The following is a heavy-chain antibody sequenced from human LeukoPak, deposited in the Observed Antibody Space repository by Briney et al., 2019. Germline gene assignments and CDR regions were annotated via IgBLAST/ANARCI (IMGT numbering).Heavy chain of an antibody. D-gene: IGHD6-19*01. CDR3: ARGTSGGWYPTWFDP. CDR1: GGSISSYY. Sequence: SETLSLTCTVSGGSISSYYWSWIRQLPGKGLEWIGYIYHSGSTNYNPSLKSRVTISVDTSKNQSFMKLNSVTATDTALYYCARGTSGGWYPTWFDPWGQGTLVTVSS. CDR2: IYHSGST. J-gene: IGHJ5*02. V-gene: IGHV4-59*01.